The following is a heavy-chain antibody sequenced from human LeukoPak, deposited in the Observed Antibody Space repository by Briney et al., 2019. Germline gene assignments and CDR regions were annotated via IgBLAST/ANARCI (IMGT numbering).Heavy chain of an antibody. CDR1: GFTFSSYA. CDR2: ISGNGDIT. CDR3: AKVTGGDMITYGGLDY. D-gene: IGHD3-16*01. J-gene: IGHJ4*02. V-gene: IGHV3-23*01. Sequence: GGSLRLSCAASGFTFSSYAMSWVRQAPGEGLEWVSAISGNGDITYYTDSVKGRFTISRDNSKNTLYLQMNSLRAEDTAVYYCAKVTGGDMITYGGLDYWGQGTLVTVSS.